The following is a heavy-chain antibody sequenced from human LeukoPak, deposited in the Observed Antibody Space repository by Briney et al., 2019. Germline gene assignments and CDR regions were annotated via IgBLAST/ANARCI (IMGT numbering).Heavy chain of an antibody. CDR2: INHSGST. CDR3: ARLATMIVVVAL. D-gene: IGHD3-22*01. Sequence: SETLSLTCAVYGESFIAYYWTWIRQSPGKGLEWIGEINHSGSTNYNPSLKSRLTISLDTSKNQFSLKLSSVTAADTAVYYCARLATMIVVVALWGQGTLVTVSS. J-gene: IGHJ4*02. V-gene: IGHV4-34*01. CDR1: GESFIAYY.